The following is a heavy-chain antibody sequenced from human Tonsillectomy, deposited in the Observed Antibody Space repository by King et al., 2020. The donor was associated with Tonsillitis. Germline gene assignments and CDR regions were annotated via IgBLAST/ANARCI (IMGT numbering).Heavy chain of an antibody. CDR1: GFIVSSNY. D-gene: IGHD3-3*01. Sequence: VQLVESGGGLIQPGGSLRLSCEASGFIVSSNYMNWVRQAPGKGLEWVSVIYSGGSRYYADSVKGRFTISRDNSKNTLYLQMNSLRAEDTAVYYCARGHDFWSGSAREVYFDYWGQGTLVTVSS. V-gene: IGHV3-53*01. J-gene: IGHJ4*02. CDR3: ARGHDFWSGSAREVYFDY. CDR2: IYSGGSR.